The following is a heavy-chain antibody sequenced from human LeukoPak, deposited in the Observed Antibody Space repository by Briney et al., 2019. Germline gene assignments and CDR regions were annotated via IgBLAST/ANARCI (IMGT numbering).Heavy chain of an antibody. CDR3: ASEYYYDTSGYYSLAY. CDR1: GGSISSFY. Sequence: SETLSLTCTVSGGSISSFYWSWIRQPAGKGLEWIGRIYTSGSTNYNPSLKSRITMSVDTSKNLFSLKLSSVTAADTAVYYCASEYYYDTSGYYSLAYWGQGTLVTVSS. J-gene: IGHJ4*02. CDR2: IYTSGST. V-gene: IGHV4-4*07. D-gene: IGHD3-22*01.